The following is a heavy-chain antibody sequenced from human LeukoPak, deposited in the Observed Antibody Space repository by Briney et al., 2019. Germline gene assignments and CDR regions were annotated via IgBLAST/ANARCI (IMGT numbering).Heavy chain of an antibody. Sequence: ESGPTLVKPTQTLTLTCTFSGFSITTSGVGVGWIRQPPGKALDWVALIYWNGDKRYSPSLKSRLTITKDTSKNQVVLTMTYMDPVDTGTYYCAHIYNKGLSPFDYWGRGILVTICS. D-gene: IGHD1-14*01. J-gene: IGHJ4*02. CDR2: IYWNGDK. V-gene: IGHV2-5*01. CDR3: AHIYNKGLSPFDY. CDR1: GFSITTSGVG.